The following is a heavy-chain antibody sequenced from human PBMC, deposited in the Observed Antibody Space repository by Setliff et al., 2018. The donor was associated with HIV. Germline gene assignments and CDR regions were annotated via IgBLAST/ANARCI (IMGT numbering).Heavy chain of an antibody. CDR1: EFSVSSNT. V-gene: IGHV3-66*01. D-gene: IGHD3-10*01. CDR2: IYSGGGT. CDR3: AGGSVSYPKPFDP. Sequence: PGESLKISCAGSEFSVSSNTMSWIRQAPGKGPEWVSLIYSGGGTYYADSVKGRFTISRDSSRNTLYLQLTSLRVEDTAVYHCAGGSVSYPKPFDPWGQGTLVTVSS. J-gene: IGHJ5*02.